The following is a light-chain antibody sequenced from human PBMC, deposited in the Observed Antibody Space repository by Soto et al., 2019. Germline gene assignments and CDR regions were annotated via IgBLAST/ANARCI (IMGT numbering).Light chain of an antibody. Sequence: IQMTQSPSSLSASVGDRVTITCRASQDIATYLNWYQQKPGTAPKLLIYVASSLQSGVPSRFSGSGSGTDFTLTITSLQPEDFATYYCQQSYSQISFGGGTRVEIK. CDR3: QQSYSQIS. CDR2: VAS. CDR1: QDIATY. J-gene: IGKJ4*01. V-gene: IGKV1-39*01.